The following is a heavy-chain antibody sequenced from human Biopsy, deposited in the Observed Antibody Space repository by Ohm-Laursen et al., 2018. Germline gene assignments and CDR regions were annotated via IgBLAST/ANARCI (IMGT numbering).Heavy chain of an antibody. J-gene: IGHJ4*02. Sequence: SDTLSLTCPVSGGSVSSNVAYWAWIRQPPGKGLESIGSIFYSGITYYNPSLQSRVTMSVDTSKNQFSLNLTSVTAADTAVYYCARHGVYGDLRMDYWGQGTLVTVSS. D-gene: IGHD4-17*01. CDR2: IFYSGIT. CDR3: ARHGVYGDLRMDY. CDR1: GGSVSSNVAY. V-gene: IGHV4-39*01.